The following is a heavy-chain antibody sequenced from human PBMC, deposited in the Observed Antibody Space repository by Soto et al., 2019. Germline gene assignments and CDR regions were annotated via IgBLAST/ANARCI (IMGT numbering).Heavy chain of an antibody. V-gene: IGHV3-7*01. CDR2: IKQDGSEK. CDR3: AAARYCTNGVCPLFS. CDR1: GFTFSSYW. Sequence: GGSLRLSCAASGFTFSSYWMSWVRQAPGKGLEWVANIKQDGSEKYYVDSVKGRFTISRDNAKNSLYLQMNSLRAEDTAVYYCAAARYCTNGVCPLFSWGQGTLVTVSS. J-gene: IGHJ5*02. D-gene: IGHD2-8*01.